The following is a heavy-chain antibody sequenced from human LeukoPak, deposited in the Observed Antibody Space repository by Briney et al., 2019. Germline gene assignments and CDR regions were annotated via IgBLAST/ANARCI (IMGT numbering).Heavy chain of an antibody. Sequence: SVKVSCKASGGTFSSYAISWVRQAPGQGLEWMGGIIPIFGTANYAQKFQGRVTITADESTSTAYMELSSLRSEDTAVYYCARDKTTVTGRTRYYYYYMDVWGKGTTVTVSS. CDR2: IIPIFGTA. CDR1: GGTFSSYA. V-gene: IGHV1-69*01. CDR3: ARDKTTVTGRTRYYYYYMDV. J-gene: IGHJ6*03. D-gene: IGHD4-11*01.